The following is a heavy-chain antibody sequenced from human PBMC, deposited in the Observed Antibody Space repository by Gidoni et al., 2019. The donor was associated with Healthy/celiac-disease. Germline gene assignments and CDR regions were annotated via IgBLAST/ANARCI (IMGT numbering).Heavy chain of an antibody. D-gene: IGHD3-16*02. CDR2: IYYSGST. Sequence: QLQLQESGPGLVKPSETLSLTCTVSGGSISSSSYYWGWIRQPPGKGLEWIGGIYYSGSTYYNPSLKSRVTISVDTSKNQFSLKLSSVTAADTAVYYCARRYYDYVWGSYQVDYWGQGTLVTVSS. CDR1: GGSISSSSYY. CDR3: ARRYYDYVWGSYQVDY. V-gene: IGHV4-39*01. J-gene: IGHJ4*02.